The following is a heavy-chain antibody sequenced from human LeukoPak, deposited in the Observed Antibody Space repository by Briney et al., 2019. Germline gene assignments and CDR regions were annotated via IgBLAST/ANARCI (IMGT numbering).Heavy chain of an antibody. CDR3: ARDVMVRGVIPSFVY. J-gene: IGHJ4*02. Sequence: ASVKVSCKASGYTFTGYYMHWVRQAPGQGHEWMGWINPNSGGTNYAQKFQGRVTMTRDTSISTAYMELSRLRSDDTAVYYCARDVMVRGVIPSFVYWGQGTLVTVSS. CDR1: GYTFTGYY. V-gene: IGHV1-2*02. D-gene: IGHD3-10*01. CDR2: INPNSGGT.